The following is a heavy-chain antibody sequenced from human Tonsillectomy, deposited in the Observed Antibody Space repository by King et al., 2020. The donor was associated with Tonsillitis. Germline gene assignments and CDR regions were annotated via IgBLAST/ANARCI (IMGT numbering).Heavy chain of an antibody. CDR2: IYYSGST. V-gene: IGHV4-61*01. D-gene: IGHD3-3*01. CDR3: AGGGVNDFWSGYYFNWFDP. CDR1: GGSVSSGSYY. J-gene: IGHJ5*02. Sequence: VQLQESGPGLVKPSETLSLTCTVSGGSVSSGSYYWSWIRQPPGKGLEWIGYIYYSGSTNYNPSLTSRVTISVDTSKNQFSLKLSSVTASDTAWYFCAGGGVNDFWSGYYFNWFDPWGQGTLVTVSP.